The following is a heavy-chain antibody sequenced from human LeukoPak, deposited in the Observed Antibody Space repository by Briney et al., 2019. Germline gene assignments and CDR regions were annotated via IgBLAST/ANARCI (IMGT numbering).Heavy chain of an antibody. D-gene: IGHD6-19*01. V-gene: IGHV4-39*07. CDR2: IYYSGST. CDR1: GGSISSNSYH. CDR3: ARDGEGPVAGVFQH. J-gene: IGHJ1*01. Sequence: SETLSLTCTVSGGSISSNSYHWTWIRQPPGKGLDWIASIYYSGSTYYNPSLKSRVTISVDTSKNQFSLKLSSVTAADTAVYYCARDGEGPVAGVFQHWGQGTLVSVSS.